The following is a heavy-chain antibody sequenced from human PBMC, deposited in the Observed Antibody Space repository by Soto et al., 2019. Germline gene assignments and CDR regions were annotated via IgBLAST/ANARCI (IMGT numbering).Heavy chain of an antibody. J-gene: IGHJ4*02. V-gene: IGHV3-74*03. CDR1: GFTFSSYY. D-gene: IGHD3-3*01. CDR2: MNGDGTSI. Sequence: GGSLRLSCAASGFTFSSYYIHWVRQTPGKGLEWVSRMNGDGTSIAYADSVKGRFTISRDNAKNTLYLQMNSLRVDDTAVYYCTRDFDFWTGSHAYWGQGTLVTVSS. CDR3: TRDFDFWTGSHAY.